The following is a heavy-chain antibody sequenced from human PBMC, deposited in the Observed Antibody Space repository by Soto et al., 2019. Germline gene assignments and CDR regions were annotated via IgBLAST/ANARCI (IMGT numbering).Heavy chain of an antibody. J-gene: IGHJ6*02. CDR3: AREVTGEYYYYGMDV. CDR1: GYTFTGYY. D-gene: IGHD7-27*01. CDR2: INPNSGGT. Sequence: ASVKVSCKASGYTFTGYYMHCVRQAPGQGLEWMGWINPNSGGTNYAQKFQGWVTMTRDTSISTAYMELSRLRSDDTAVYYCAREVTGEYYYYGMDVWGQGTTVTVSS. V-gene: IGHV1-2*04.